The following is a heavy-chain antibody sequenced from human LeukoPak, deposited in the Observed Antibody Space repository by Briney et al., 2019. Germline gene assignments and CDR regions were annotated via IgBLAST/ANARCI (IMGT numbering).Heavy chain of an antibody. Sequence: GGSLRLSCAASGFTFSTYWMHWVRQAPGKGLVWVSRINGDGSSTRYADSVKGRFTISRDSAKNTLYLQMNSLRVEDTAIYYCARELVVRAGDYFDYWGQGTPVTVSS. CDR3: ARELVVRAGDYFDY. CDR2: INGDGSST. J-gene: IGHJ4*02. CDR1: GFTFSTYW. D-gene: IGHD2-2*01. V-gene: IGHV3-74*01.